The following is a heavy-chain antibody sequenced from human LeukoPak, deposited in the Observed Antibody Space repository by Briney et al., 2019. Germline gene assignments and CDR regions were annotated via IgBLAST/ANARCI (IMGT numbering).Heavy chain of an antibody. CDR2: IWFDGNNK. D-gene: IGHD6-13*01. J-gene: IGHJ3*02. CDR1: GFTFSSYV. Sequence: GRTLRLSCAASGFTFSSYVMHWVRQAPGKGLEWVTIIWFDGNNKYYADSVKGRSTISRDNSKNTLYLQMNSLRAEDTAVYYCASARPTSSWTAFDIWVQGTMVTVSS. V-gene: IGHV3-33*01. CDR3: ASARPTSSWTAFDI.